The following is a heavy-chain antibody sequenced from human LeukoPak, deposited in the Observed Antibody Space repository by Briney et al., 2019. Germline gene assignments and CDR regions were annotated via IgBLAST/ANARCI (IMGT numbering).Heavy chain of an antibody. D-gene: IGHD6-13*01. CDR1: GFTFSSYG. J-gene: IGHJ4*02. CDR3: AKDRKIAAAGSPVDY. Sequence: GGSLRLSCAASGFTFSSYGMHWVRQAPGKGLEWVAVISYDGSNKCYADSVKGRFTISRDNSKNTLYLQMNSLRAEDTAVYYCAKDRKIAAAGSPVDYWGQGTLVTVSS. CDR2: ISYDGSNK. V-gene: IGHV3-30*18.